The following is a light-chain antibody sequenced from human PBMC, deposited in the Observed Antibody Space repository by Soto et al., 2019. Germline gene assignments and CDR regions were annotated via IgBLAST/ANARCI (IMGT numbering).Light chain of an antibody. CDR1: QSLRSN. CDR3: QQYNGWPYT. J-gene: IGKJ2*01. CDR2: GTS. V-gene: IGKV3-15*01. Sequence: EMVMTQSPATLSVSPGERATLSCRASQSLRSNLAWYQQKPGQAPRLIIYGTSTRATGIPARFSGSGSETEFTLTISSLQSEDFAVYYCQQYNGWPYTFGQGTKLDIK.